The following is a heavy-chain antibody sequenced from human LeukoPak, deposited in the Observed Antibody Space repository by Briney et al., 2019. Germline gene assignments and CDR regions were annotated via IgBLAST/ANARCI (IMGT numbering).Heavy chain of an antibody. CDR2: IIPILGIA. D-gene: IGHD4-17*01. CDR3: AREFAPYGDYRYYFDY. CDR1: GGTFSSYA. V-gene: IGHV1-69*04. J-gene: IGHJ4*02. Sequence: SVKISCKASGGTFSSYAISWVRQAPGQGLEWMGRIIPILGIANYAQKFQGRVTITADKSTSTAYMELSSLRSEDTAVYYCAREFAPYGDYRYYFDYWGQGTLVTVSS.